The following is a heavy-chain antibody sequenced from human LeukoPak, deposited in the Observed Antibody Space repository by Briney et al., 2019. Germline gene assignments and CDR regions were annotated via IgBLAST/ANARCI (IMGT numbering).Heavy chain of an antibody. Sequence: SETLSLTCAVYGGSFSGYYWSWIRQPPGKGLEWIGRIYTSGTTHYNPSLKSRVTMSVDTSKNQFSLKLSSVTAADTAVYYCARWRNYYDSSGYYFAEWGQGTLVTVSS. V-gene: IGHV4-59*10. D-gene: IGHD3-22*01. J-gene: IGHJ4*02. CDR3: ARWRNYYDSSGYYFAE. CDR2: IYTSGTT. CDR1: GGSFSGYY.